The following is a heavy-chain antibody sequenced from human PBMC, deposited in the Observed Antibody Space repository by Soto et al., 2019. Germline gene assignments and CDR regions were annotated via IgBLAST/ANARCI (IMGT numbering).Heavy chain of an antibody. J-gene: IGHJ6*02. CDR2: ISYDGSNK. CDR3: ARDTYCSSTSCYTYYYYYYGMDV. CDR1: GFTFSSYA. V-gene: IGHV3-30-3*01. Sequence: QPGGSLRLSCAASGFTFSSYAMHWVRQAPGKGLEWVAVISYDGSNKYYADSVKGRFTISRDNSKNTLYLQMNSLRAEDTAVYYCARDTYCSSTSCYTYYYYYYGMDVWGQGTTVTVSS. D-gene: IGHD2-2*02.